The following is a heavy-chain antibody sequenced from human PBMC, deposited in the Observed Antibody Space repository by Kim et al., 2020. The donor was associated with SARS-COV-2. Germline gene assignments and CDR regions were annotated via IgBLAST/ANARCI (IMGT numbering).Heavy chain of an antibody. CDR3: ARDVKDTAMDYGMDV. CDR2: IYYSGST. D-gene: IGHD5-18*01. V-gene: IGHV4-31*03. J-gene: IGHJ6*02. CDR1: GGSISSGGYY. Sequence: SETLSLTCTVSGGSISSGGYYWSWIRQHPGKGLEWIGYIYYSGSTYYNPSLKSRVTISVDTSKNQFSLKLSSVTAADTAVYYCARDVKDTAMDYGMDVWGQGTTVTVSS.